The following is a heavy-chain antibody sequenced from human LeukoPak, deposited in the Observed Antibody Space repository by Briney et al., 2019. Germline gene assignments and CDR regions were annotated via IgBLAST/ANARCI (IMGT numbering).Heavy chain of an antibody. V-gene: IGHV3-74*01. CDR3: AREYAEWFGETWFDP. Sequence: GGSLRLSCAASGFTFSDYYMSWIRQAPGKGLVWVSRINSDGSSTNYADSVKGRFTISRDNAKNTLYLQMNSLRAEDTAVYYCAREYAEWFGETWFDPWGQGTLVTVSS. CDR2: INSDGSST. CDR1: GFTFSDYY. D-gene: IGHD3-10*01. J-gene: IGHJ5*02.